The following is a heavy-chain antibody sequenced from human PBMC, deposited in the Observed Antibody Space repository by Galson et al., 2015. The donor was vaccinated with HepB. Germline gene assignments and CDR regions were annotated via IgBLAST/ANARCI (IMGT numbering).Heavy chain of an antibody. CDR1: GFTYNNYW. CDR2: IKQDGSEK. CDR3: ARGWDTDVTSNFDY. Sequence: LRLSCAVSGFTYNNYWMSWVRQAPGRGLEWVANIKQDGSEKYYVDSVEGRFTVSRDNAYLDMNALSVEDTAVYYCARGWDTDVTSNFDYWGQGALVTVSS. J-gene: IGHJ4*02. D-gene: IGHD5-18*01. V-gene: IGHV3-7*03.